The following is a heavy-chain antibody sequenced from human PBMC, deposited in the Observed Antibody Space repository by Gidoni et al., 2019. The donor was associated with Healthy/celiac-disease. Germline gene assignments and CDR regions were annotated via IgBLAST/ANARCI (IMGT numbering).Heavy chain of an antibody. J-gene: IGHJ5*02. Sequence: QGQLVQSGAEVKKPGSSGRVSCKASGGTFRSYAHSWVRQAPGQGLEWMGGIIPIFGTAYYAPKLQGRVTITADESTSTVSMELSSLSSEDTAVYYCARTYCSGGSCSVYNWFDPWGQGTLVTVSS. CDR1: GGTFRSYA. CDR2: IIPIFGTA. CDR3: ARTYCSGGSCSVYNWFDP. V-gene: IGHV1-69*01. D-gene: IGHD2-15*01.